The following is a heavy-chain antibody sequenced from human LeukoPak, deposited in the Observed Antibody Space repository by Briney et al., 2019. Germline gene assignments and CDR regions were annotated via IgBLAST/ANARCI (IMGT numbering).Heavy chain of an antibody. CDR3: ARGGFGPSDALDI. Sequence: PGGSLRLSCAASGFSVSIKYMNWVRQAPGKGLEWVSILYSSGTTYYANSVKGRFTISRDNSENKLFLQMNGLRAEDTAVYYCARGGFGPSDALDIWGQGTMVTVSS. CDR2: LYSSGTT. CDR1: GFSVSIKY. V-gene: IGHV3-53*01. J-gene: IGHJ3*02. D-gene: IGHD3-10*01.